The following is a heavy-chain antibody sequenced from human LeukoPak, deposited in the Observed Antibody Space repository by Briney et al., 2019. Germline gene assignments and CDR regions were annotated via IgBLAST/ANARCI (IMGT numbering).Heavy chain of an antibody. CDR1: GFTFSSHG. CDR3: AREYYYGSGTYYNWFDP. CDR2: IYRDGST. J-gene: IGHJ5*02. Sequence: GGSLRLSCAASGFTFSSHGMHWVRQAPGKGLEWVSSIYRDGSTYHADSVKGRLTISRDTSKNTLFLQLNGLRTEDTAVYYCAREYYYGSGTYYNWFDPWGQGTLVTVSS. D-gene: IGHD3-10*01. V-gene: IGHV3-53*01.